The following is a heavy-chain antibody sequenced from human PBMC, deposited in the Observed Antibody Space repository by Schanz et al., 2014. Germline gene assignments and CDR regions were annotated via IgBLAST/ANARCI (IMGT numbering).Heavy chain of an antibody. CDR1: GFTVSTNY. D-gene: IGHD6-19*01. J-gene: IGHJ3*02. Sequence: EVQLVESGGGLIHPGGSLRLSCAVSGFTVSTNYMTWVRQAPGKGLEWVAVIYSGGSTFYTDSVKGRFTISRDNSKNTLYLQMNSLIAEDTAVYYCAKCIGWYGRCAFDIWGQGTMVTVSS. CDR2: IYSGGST. CDR3: AKCIGWYGRCAFDI. V-gene: IGHV3-53*01.